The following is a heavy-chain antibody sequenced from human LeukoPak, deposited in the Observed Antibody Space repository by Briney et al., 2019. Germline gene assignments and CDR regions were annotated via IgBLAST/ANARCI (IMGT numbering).Heavy chain of an antibody. V-gene: IGHV4-4*02. CDR1: DGSITSTNY. CDR3: ARLPGY. CDR2: VNLQGST. Sequence: SGTLSLTCGVSDGSITSTNYWTWVRQPPGKGLERIGEVNLQGSTNYNPSLKSRVIISRDTSKNQFSLKLSSVTAADTAVYYCARLPGYWGQGTLVTVSS. J-gene: IGHJ4*02.